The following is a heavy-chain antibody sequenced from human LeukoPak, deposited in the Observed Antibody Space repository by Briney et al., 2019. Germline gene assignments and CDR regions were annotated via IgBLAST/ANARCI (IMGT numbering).Heavy chain of an antibody. J-gene: IGHJ4*02. CDR2: IYPRDSDT. V-gene: IGHV5-51*01. CDR3: ARLSQQALDY. CDR1: GCTFTTSW. Sequence: GESLKISCKGSGCTFTTSWIAWVRQMPGKGLECMGIIYPRDSDTRYSPSFQGQVTISADKSISTAYLQWSSLRASDTAMYYCARLSQQALDYWGQGTLVTVSS. D-gene: IGHD6-13*01.